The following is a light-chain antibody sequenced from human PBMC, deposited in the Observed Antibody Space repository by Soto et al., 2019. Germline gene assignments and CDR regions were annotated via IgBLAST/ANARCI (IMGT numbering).Light chain of an antibody. CDR3: QQSYDTPFT. V-gene: IGKV1-39*01. Sequence: DIQMTQSPSSLSASVGDRVTITCRASQSINTYLTWYQQKSGKAPKLLIYTASNLQSGVPSRFSGGGSGTDFTLTISSLQPEDFATYYCQQSYDTPFTSGQGTKLEIK. CDR1: QSINTY. CDR2: TAS. J-gene: IGKJ2*01.